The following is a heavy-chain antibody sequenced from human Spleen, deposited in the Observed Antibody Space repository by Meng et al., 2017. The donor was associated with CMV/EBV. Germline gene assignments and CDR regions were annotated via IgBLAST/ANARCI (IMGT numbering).Heavy chain of an antibody. Sequence: GESLKISCAASGFIFSNYDMHWVRQVTGKGLEWVSAIGTTGDTYYPGSVKGRFTISRENAKNSLHLQMNSLRAGDTAVYYCARALGYSGYGIDSWGQGTLVTVLL. CDR2: IGTTGDT. J-gene: IGHJ4*02. D-gene: IGHD5-12*01. CDR3: ARALGYSGYGIDS. CDR1: GFIFSNYD. V-gene: IGHV3-13*01.